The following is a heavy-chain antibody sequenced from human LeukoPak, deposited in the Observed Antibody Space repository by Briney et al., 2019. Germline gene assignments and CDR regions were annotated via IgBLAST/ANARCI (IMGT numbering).Heavy chain of an antibody. V-gene: IGHV3-7*03. Sequence: PGGSLRLSCEASGFSFSNYWMTWVRQAPGRGLEWVAHINQNGGESYNVDSVKGRFTLSRANATNSLFVQLNSLRAEDTAVYYCVKNSGWYGLDYWGQGITVIVSS. CDR3: VKNSGWYGLDY. CDR2: INQNGGES. CDR1: GFSFSNYW. J-gene: IGHJ4*02. D-gene: IGHD6-13*01.